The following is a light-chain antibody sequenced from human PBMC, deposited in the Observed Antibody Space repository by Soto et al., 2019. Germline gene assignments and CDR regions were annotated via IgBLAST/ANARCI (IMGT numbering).Light chain of an antibody. V-gene: IGKV1-16*02. Sequence: DIQMTQSPSSLSASVGDRVTITCRASQVIFNYLAWFQQKPGKAPKSLIYAASNLQSGVPSKFSVSGSGTDFTLTNSSLQPEDFGTYYCQQYISYPRTFGQGTKVEIK. CDR3: QQYISYPRT. J-gene: IGKJ1*01. CDR1: QVIFNY. CDR2: AAS.